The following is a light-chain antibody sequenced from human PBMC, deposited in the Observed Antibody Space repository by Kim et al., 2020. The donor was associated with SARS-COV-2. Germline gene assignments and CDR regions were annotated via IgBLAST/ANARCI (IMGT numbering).Light chain of an antibody. Sequence: VALGQTVRITCQGDSLRSYYATWYQQKPGQAPILVIYGKNNRPSGIPDRFSGSSSGNTASLTITGTQAGDEADYYCNSRDTNDNVVFGGGTKVTVL. J-gene: IGLJ2*01. CDR2: GKN. CDR1: SLRSYY. CDR3: NSRDTNDNVV. V-gene: IGLV3-19*01.